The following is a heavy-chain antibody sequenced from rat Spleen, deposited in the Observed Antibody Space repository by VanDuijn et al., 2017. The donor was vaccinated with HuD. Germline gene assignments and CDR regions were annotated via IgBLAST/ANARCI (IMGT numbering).Heavy chain of an antibody. CDR1: GFTFSDYY. Sequence: EVQLVESGGGLVQPGRSLKFSCAASGFTFSDYYMAWVRQAPTKGLEWVATISYDGSSTYYRDSVKGRFTISSDNAKSTLYLQMDSLRSEDTATYYCARHSGGLFDYWGQGVMVTVSS. CDR3: ARHSGGLFDY. V-gene: IGHV5-17*01. J-gene: IGHJ2*01. D-gene: IGHD1-6*01. CDR2: ISYDGSST.